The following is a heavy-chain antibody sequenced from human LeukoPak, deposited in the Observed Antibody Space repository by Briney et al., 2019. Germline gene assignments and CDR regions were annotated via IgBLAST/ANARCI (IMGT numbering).Heavy chain of an antibody. CDR2: LYTSGST. Sequence: SETLSLTCIVSGDSITSGSYYWSWIRQPAGKGLEWIGRLYTSGSTNYNPSLKSRVTILVDTSKNQFSLKLSSVTAADTAVYYCARDQITMVRGVIKGNWFDPWGQGTLVTVSS. V-gene: IGHV4-61*02. D-gene: IGHD3-10*01. CDR1: GDSITSGSYY. J-gene: IGHJ5*02. CDR3: ARDQITMVRGVIKGNWFDP.